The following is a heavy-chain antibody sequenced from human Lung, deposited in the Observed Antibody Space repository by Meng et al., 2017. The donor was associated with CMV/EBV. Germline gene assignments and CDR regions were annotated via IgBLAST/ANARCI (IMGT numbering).Heavy chain of an antibody. V-gene: IGHV3-23*01. CDR1: GFNFRIYA. CDR3: AKGLAGPNFNWFDT. J-gene: IGHJ5*02. CDR2: ISGTSGTI. D-gene: IGHD6-19*01. Sequence: AASGFNFRIYAMSWVRQAPGKGLEWVSRISGTSGTIDYVDSVRGRFTISRDNSKNTLYLQMNSLRADDTAVYYCAKGLAGPNFNWFDTWGQGTLVTVPQ.